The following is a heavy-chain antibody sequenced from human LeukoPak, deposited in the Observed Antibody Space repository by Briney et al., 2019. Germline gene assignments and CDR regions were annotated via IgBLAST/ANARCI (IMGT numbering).Heavy chain of an antibody. CDR3: ARGGLADHFDY. V-gene: IGHV4-59*01. CDR1: GGSISSYY. J-gene: IGHJ4*02. CDR2: IYYSGST. D-gene: IGHD3-16*01. Sequence: SETLSLTCTVSGGSISSYYWSWIRQPPGKGLEWIGYIYYSGSTNYNPSLKSRVTISVDTSKNQFSLKLSSVTAADTAVYYCARGGLADHFDYWGQGTLVTVSS.